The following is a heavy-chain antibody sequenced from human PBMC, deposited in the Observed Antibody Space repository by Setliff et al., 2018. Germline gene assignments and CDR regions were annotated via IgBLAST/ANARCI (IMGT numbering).Heavy chain of an antibody. Sequence: GGSLRLSCAASGFTFSRYSMNWVRQAPGKGLEWVSSISSSSTYIYYADSVKGRFTISRDNAKNSLFLQLISLRAEDTAIYYCARTTGYRLEGDFDYWGQGTLVTVSS. V-gene: IGHV3-21*04. CDR3: ARTTGYRLEGDFDY. J-gene: IGHJ4*02. CDR2: ISSSSTYI. D-gene: IGHD3-16*01. CDR1: GFTFSRYS.